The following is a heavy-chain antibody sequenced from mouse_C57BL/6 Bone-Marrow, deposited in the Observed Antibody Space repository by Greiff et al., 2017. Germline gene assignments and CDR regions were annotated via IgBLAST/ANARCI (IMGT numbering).Heavy chain of an antibody. D-gene: IGHD3-3*01. CDR3: ARRRAGDY. Sequence: QVQLQPPGAELVKPGASVKLSCKASGYTFTSYWMQWVKQRPGQGLEWIGEIDPSDSYTTSNQKFKGKATWTVDTSSRQAYIQRSSLTSEDSAVYYCARRRAGDYWCQGTTRTVSS. V-gene: IGHV1-50*01. J-gene: IGHJ2*01. CDR1: GYTFTSYW. CDR2: IDPSDSYT.